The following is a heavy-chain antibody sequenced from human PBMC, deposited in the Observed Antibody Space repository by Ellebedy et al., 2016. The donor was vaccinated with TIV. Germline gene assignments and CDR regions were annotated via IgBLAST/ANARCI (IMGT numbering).Heavy chain of an antibody. J-gene: IGHJ2*01. CDR1: GFTFSRYW. Sequence: GESLKISCAASGFTFSRYWMHWVRQAPGKGLEWVSRIYTDGSGTNYSDSVKGRFTISRDNAKNTLYLQMNSLRAEDTAVYYCARDDDPNSDYDPYYYFDLWGRGTLVTVSS. V-gene: IGHV3-74*01. D-gene: IGHD5-12*01. CDR2: IYTDGSGT. CDR3: ARDDDPNSDYDPYYYFDL.